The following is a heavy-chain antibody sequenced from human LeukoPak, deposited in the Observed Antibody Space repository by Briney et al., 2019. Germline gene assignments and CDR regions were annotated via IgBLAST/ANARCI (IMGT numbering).Heavy chain of an antibody. CDR1: SYSINSNYY. J-gene: IGHJ5*02. CDR3: ARDHYCSGGSCYANWFDP. CDR2: IYHTGST. Sequence: SETLSLTCSVSSYSINSNYYWGWIRQSPGKGLKWIGSIYHTGSTYYNPSLKSRVTTSVDTSKNQFSLKLSSVTAADTAVYYCARDHYCSGGSCYANWFDPWGQGTLVTVSS. D-gene: IGHD2-15*01. V-gene: IGHV4-38-2*02.